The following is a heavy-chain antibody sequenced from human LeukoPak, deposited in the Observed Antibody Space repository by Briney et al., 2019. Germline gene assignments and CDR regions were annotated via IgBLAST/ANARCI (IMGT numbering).Heavy chain of an antibody. Sequence: SETLSLTCNVSGGSIRSYYWSWIRQPPGKGLEWIGYIHYSGSTNYNPPLKSRVTISVDTSRTQFSLRLTSVTAADTAMYYCARVLTTQTTNWFDPWGQGTLVTVSS. CDR2: IHYSGST. CDR3: ARVLTTQTTNWFDP. CDR1: GGSIRSYY. V-gene: IGHV4-59*01. D-gene: IGHD4-11*01. J-gene: IGHJ5*02.